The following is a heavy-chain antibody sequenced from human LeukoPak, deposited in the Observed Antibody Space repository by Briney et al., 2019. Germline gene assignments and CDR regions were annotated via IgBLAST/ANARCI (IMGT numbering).Heavy chain of an antibody. V-gene: IGHV4-59*12. CDR2: IYYSGSA. Sequence: SETLSLTCTVSGGSISGYYWTWIRQPPGKGLEWIGYIYYSGSAYYNPSLKSRVTVSVDTSKNQFSLKLSSVTAADTAVYYCASSRTRRYYYDSRYYFDYWGQGTLVTVSS. CDR1: GGSISGYY. CDR3: ASSRTRRYYYDSRYYFDY. J-gene: IGHJ4*02. D-gene: IGHD3-22*01.